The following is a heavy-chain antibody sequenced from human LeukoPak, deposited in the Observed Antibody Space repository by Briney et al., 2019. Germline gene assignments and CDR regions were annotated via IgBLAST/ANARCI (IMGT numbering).Heavy chain of an antibody. J-gene: IGHJ4*02. Sequence: GGSLRLSCAASGFTSTTYAMTWVRQAPGKGREWVSSISVSGDTKNYADSVKGRFTISRDNSKITLFLQMNRLRAEDTAIYYCAKSRGRSVASVFDYWGRGTLVTVSS. V-gene: IGHV3-23*01. D-gene: IGHD6-19*01. CDR1: GFTSTTYA. CDR2: ISVSGDTK. CDR3: AKSRGRSVASVFDY.